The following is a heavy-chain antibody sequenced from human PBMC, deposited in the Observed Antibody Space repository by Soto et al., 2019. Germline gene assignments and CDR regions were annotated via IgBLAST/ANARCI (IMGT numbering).Heavy chain of an antibody. D-gene: IGHD3-22*01. CDR2: IYYSGST. CDR3: ARRYYYDSSGDIPPNAFDI. J-gene: IGHJ3*02. V-gene: IGHV4-39*01. Sequence: QLQLQESGPGLVKPSETLSLTCTVSGGSISSSSYYWGWIRQPPGKGLEWIGSIYYSGSTYYNPSLKSRVTISVDTSKNQFSLKLSSVTAADTAVYYCARRYYYDSSGDIPPNAFDIWGQGTMVTVSS. CDR1: GGSISSSSYY.